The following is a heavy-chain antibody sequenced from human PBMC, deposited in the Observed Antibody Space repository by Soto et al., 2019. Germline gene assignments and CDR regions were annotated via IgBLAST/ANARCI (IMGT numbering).Heavy chain of an antibody. Sequence: QVQLQQWGAGLLKPSETLSLTCAVYGGSLSGYYWSWIRQPPGQGLEWIGEINPGGSTSYTPYLESLVIMSVDTSKSQFSLRLSSATVADTAVYYCERGLVAGGAAWGPGSLVTVSP. CDR3: ERGLVAGGAA. J-gene: IGHJ4*02. CDR1: GGSLSGYY. D-gene: IGHD2-15*01. CDR2: INPGGST. V-gene: IGHV4-34*01.